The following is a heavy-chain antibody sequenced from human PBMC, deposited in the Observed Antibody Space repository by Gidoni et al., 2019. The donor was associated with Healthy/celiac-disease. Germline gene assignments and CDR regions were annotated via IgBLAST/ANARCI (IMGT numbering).Heavy chain of an antibody. CDR1: GFNFLSSA. V-gene: IGHV1-58*02. Sequence: QMQLVQSGPEVKKPGTSVKVSCTASGFNFLSSAMQWVRQARGKRLEWIGWIVVGSGNTNYAQKFQERVTITRDMSTSTAYMELSSLRSEDTAVYYCAADQLFSVTDRGMDVWGQGTTVTVSS. CDR3: AADQLFSVTDRGMDV. CDR2: IVVGSGNT. D-gene: IGHD4-4*01. J-gene: IGHJ6*02.